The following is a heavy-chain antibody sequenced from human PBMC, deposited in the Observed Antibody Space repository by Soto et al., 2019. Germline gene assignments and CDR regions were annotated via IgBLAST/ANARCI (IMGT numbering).Heavy chain of an antibody. CDR1: GFTIDEYG. V-gene: IGHV3-20*04. CDR2: VNWNGGST. CDR3: ARTEYYDFWSGYNRALDY. D-gene: IGHD3-3*01. J-gene: IGHJ4*02. Sequence: GSLRLSCAASGFTIDEYGMSWVRQAPGKGLEWVSGVNWNGGSTGYADSVKGRFTISRDNAKNSLYLQMNSLRAEDTALYYCARTEYYDFWSGYNRALDYWGQGTLVTVSS.